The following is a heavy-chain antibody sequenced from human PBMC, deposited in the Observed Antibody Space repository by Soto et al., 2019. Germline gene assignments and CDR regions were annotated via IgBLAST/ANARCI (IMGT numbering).Heavy chain of an antibody. V-gene: IGHV3-23*01. D-gene: IGHD3-3*01. CDR3: AIRIFGVEY. J-gene: IGHJ4*02. CDR1: GFTFSAYA. CDR2: ISGTSTST. Sequence: EVQLLESGGGLVQPGGSLRLSCAASGFTFSAYAMSWVRQAPGKGLEWVSAISGTSTSTYYADSVQGRFTISRDSSRKTLFLQMNTLRAEDTAVYFCAIRIFGVEYWGQGTQVTVSS.